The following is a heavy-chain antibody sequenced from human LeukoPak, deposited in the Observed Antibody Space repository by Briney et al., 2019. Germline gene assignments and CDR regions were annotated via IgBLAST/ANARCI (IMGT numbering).Heavy chain of an antibody. CDR3: ATFPGRGFGELLLPY. CDR1: GGSISSGDYY. Sequence: SETLSLTCTVSGGSISSGDYYWSWIRQPPGKGLEWIGYIYYSGSTYYNPSLKSRVTISVDTSKNQFSLKLSSVTAADTAVYYCATFPGRGFGELLLPYWGQGTLVTVSS. J-gene: IGHJ4*02. CDR2: IYYSGST. V-gene: IGHV4-30-4*01. D-gene: IGHD3-10*01.